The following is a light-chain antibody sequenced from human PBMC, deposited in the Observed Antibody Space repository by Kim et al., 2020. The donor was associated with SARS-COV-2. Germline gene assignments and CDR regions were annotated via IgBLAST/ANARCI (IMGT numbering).Light chain of an antibody. V-gene: IGLV3-25*03. Sequence: SYELTQPPSVSVSPGQTARITCSGDALPKQYAYWFQQKPGQAPVVVIYEDTERPTGIPERFSGSTSGTTVTLTISGVQAEDKADYYCQSADSSDTFWVFGGGTQLTVL. CDR2: EDT. J-gene: IGLJ3*02. CDR1: ALPKQY. CDR3: QSADSSDTFWV.